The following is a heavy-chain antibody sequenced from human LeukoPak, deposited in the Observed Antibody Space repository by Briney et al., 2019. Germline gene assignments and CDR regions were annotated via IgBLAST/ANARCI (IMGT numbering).Heavy chain of an antibody. Sequence: ASVKVSCKASGYTFTSYGISWVRQAPGQGLEWMGWISAYNGNTNYAQKLQGRVTMTTDTSTSTAYMELRSLRSDDTAVYYCARGWGPMVRGVIKTYLFDYWGQGTLVTVSS. CDR2: ISAYNGNT. V-gene: IGHV1-18*01. J-gene: IGHJ4*02. CDR1: GYTFTSYG. D-gene: IGHD3-10*01. CDR3: ARGWGPMVRGVIKTYLFDY.